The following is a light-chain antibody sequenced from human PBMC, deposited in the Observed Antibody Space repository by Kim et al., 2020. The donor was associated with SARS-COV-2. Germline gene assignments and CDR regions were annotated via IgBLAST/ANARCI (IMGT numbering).Light chain of an antibody. CDR1: KLGDKY. CDR2: EDT. CDR3: QAWDSSTGV. V-gene: IGLV3-1*01. J-gene: IGLJ1*01. Sequence: SGSPGQTASITCSGDKLGDKYTCWYQQKPGQSPVLVIYEDTKRPSGIPERFSGSNSGNTATLTIRGTQAMDEADYYCQAWDSSTGVFGTGTKVTVL.